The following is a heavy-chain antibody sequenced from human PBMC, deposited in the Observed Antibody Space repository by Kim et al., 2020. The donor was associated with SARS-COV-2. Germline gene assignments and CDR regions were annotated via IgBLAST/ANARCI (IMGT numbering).Heavy chain of an antibody. CDR3: ARDTMVRGVTIDY. CDR1: GGSISSGGYY. V-gene: IGHV4-31*03. D-gene: IGHD3-10*01. Sequence: SETLSLTCTVSGGSISSGGYYWSWIRQHPGKGLEWIGYIYYSGSTYYNPSLKSRVTISVDTSKNQFSLKLSSVTAADTAVYYCARDTMVRGVTIDYWGQGTLVTVSS. CDR2: IYYSGST. J-gene: IGHJ4*02.